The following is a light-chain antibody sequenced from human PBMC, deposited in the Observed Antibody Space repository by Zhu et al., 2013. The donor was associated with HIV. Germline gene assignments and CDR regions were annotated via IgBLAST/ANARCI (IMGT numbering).Light chain of an antibody. CDR3: QQYGSSPLT. CDR1: QSVSNNY. V-gene: IGKV3-20*01. J-gene: IGKJ4*01. CDR2: DAS. Sequence: EIVLTQSPGTLSLSPGERATLSCRASQSVSNNYLAWYQQKLGQAPRLVIYDASSRATGIPDRFSGSGSGTDFTLTISRLEPEDFAVYYCQQYGSSPLTFGGGTTVESK.